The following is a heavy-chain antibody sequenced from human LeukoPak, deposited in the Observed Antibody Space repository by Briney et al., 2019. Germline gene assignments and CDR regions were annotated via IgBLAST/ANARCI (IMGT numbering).Heavy chain of an antibody. D-gene: IGHD5-18*01. CDR2: IYYSGST. CDR3: ARVIRGYSWTYDY. J-gene: IGHJ4*02. CDR1: GGSISSSSYY. Sequence: SETLSLTCTVSGGSISSSSYYWGWIRQPPGKGLEWIGSIYYSGSTYYNPSLKSRVTISVDTSKNQFSLKLSSVTAADTAVYYCARVIRGYSWTYDYWGQGTLVTVSS. V-gene: IGHV4-39*01.